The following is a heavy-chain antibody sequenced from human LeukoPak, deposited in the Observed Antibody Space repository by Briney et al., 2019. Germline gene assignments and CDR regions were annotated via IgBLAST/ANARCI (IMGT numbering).Heavy chain of an antibody. Sequence: PGGSLRLSCVASGFTFSDYYMSWIRQAPGKELEWVSYISSSDTTIYYADSVKGRFTISRDNAKNSLYLQMNSLRVEDTAVYYCARGLPATLLDYWGQGTLVTVSS. J-gene: IGHJ4*02. CDR1: GFTFSDYY. CDR3: ARGLPATLLDY. V-gene: IGHV3-11*01. D-gene: IGHD2-2*01. CDR2: ISSSDTTI.